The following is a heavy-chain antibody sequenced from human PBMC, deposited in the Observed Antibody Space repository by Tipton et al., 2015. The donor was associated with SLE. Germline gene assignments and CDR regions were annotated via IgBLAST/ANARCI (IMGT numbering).Heavy chain of an antibody. Sequence: SLRLSCAASGFTFSSYAMSWVRQAPGKGLEWVSAISGSGGSTYYADSVKGRFTISRDNSKNTLYLQMNSLRAEDTAVYYCAKDIVAHWYFDLWGRGTLVTVSS. J-gene: IGHJ2*01. D-gene: IGHD5-12*01. CDR2: ISGSGGST. CDR1: GFTFSSYA. V-gene: IGHV3-23*01. CDR3: AKDIVAHWYFDL.